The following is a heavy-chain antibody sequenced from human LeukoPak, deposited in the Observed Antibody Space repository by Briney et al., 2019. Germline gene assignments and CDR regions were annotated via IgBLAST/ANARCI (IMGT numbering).Heavy chain of an antibody. J-gene: IGHJ6*02. CDR3: SAAIAGYYYYYGMDV. CDR2: INPNSGGT. V-gene: IGHV1-2*02. D-gene: IGHD2-2*02. CDR1: GYTFTGYY. Sequence: ASVTVSCTASGYTFTGYYMHWVRQAPGQGLEWMGWINPNSGGTNYAQKFQGRVTMTRDTSISTAYMELSRLRSDDTAVYYCSAAIAGYYYYYGMDVWGQGTTVTVSS.